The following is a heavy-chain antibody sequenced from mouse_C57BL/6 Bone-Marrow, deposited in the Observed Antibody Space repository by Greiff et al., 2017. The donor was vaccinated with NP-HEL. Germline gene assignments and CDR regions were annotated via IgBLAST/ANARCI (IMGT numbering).Heavy chain of an antibody. J-gene: IGHJ2*01. CDR1: GFNIKDDY. D-gene: IGHD1-1*01. CDR3: TTGLRYFDY. CDR2: IDPENGDT. Sequence: EVQLQESGAELVRPGASVKLSCTASGFNIKDDYMHWVKQRPEQGLEWIGWIDPENGDTEYASKFQGKATITAYTSSNTAYLQLSSLTSEDTAVYYCTTGLRYFDYWGQGTTLTVSS. V-gene: IGHV14-4*01.